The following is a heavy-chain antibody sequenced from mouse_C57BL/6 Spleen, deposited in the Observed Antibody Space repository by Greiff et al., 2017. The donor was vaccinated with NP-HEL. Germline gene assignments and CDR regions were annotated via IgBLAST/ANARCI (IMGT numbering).Heavy chain of an antibody. CDR3: ARWMDYYGSLVDY. V-gene: IGHV1-80*01. Sequence: QVQLQQSGAELVKPGASVKISCKASGYAFSSYWMNWVKQRPGKGLEWIGQIYPGDGDTNYNGKFKGKATLTADKSSSTAYMQLSSLTSEDSAVYFCARWMDYYGSLVDYWGQGTTLTVSS. CDR1: GYAFSSYW. CDR2: IYPGDGDT. J-gene: IGHJ2*01. D-gene: IGHD1-1*01.